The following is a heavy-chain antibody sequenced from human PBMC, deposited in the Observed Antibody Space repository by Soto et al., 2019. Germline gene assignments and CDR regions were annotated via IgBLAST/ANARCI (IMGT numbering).Heavy chain of an antibody. CDR3: ARIRWVEDRSIYYYYMDV. V-gene: IGHV3-64*01. J-gene: IGHJ6*03. D-gene: IGHD3-16*02. CDR2: ISSNGVGT. Sequence: GGSLRLSCAASGFTLSGYAMDWVRQAPGKGLEYVSGISSNGVGTYYANSVQGRFTISRDNSKNTVVLTVTNMDPVDTATYYCARIRWVEDRSIYYYYMDVWGKGTTVTVSS. CDR1: GFTLSGYA.